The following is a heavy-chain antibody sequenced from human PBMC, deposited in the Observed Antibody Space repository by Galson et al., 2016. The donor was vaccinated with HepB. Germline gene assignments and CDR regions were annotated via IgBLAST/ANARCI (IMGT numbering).Heavy chain of an antibody. Sequence: SLRLSCAASGFTFSSCAMSWVRQAPGKGLEWVSSISSNGDETYYADSVKGRFAISRDNSESMLHLQMSSLGAEDTAVYYCAKRPSGTWGPFDYWGQGNLVIVSS. J-gene: IGHJ4*02. CDR2: ISSNGDET. V-gene: IGHV3-23*05. CDR1: GFTFSSCA. D-gene: IGHD1-1*01. CDR3: AKRPSGTWGPFDY.